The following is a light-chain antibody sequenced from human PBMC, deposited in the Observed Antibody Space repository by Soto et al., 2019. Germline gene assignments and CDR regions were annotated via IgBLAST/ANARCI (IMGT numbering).Light chain of an antibody. CDR1: QSVRSY. Sequence: EIVLTQSPATLSLSPGERATLSCRASQSVRSYLAWYQQKPGQAPRLLISDASNRATGIPARFSGSGSGTDFTLTISSLEPEDFAVYYCQHRSEWPVSFGQGTRLEIK. J-gene: IGKJ5*01. V-gene: IGKV3-11*01. CDR3: QHRSEWPVS. CDR2: DAS.